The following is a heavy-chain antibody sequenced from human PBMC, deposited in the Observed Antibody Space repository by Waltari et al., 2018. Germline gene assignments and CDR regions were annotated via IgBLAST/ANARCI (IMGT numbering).Heavy chain of an antibody. CDR2: STDGGAYL. D-gene: IGHD4-17*01. Sequence: EVQLVESGGGLVKPGGSLRLPCAASGFASTTFGLSWVRQAPGKGLEWVSSSTDGGAYLYYADSVRGRFTVSIDNAKNSLHLQMNNLRAEDTAIYYCARALTTPNDFWGQGTLVTVSS. CDR1: GFASTTFG. CDR3: ARALTTPNDF. J-gene: IGHJ4*02. V-gene: IGHV3-21*02.